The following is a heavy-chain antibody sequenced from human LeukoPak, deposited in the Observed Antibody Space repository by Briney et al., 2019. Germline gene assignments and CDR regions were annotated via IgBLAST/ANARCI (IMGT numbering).Heavy chain of an antibody. Sequence: GGSLRLSCAASGFTFSTYWMSWVRQAPGKGLEWVANIKQDGSEKYYVDSVKGRFTISRDNAKNSLYLQMNSLRAEDTAAYHCARDSSGYSSGWYDYWGQGTLVTVSS. D-gene: IGHD6-19*01. J-gene: IGHJ4*02. CDR2: IKQDGSEK. CDR1: GFTFSTYW. V-gene: IGHV3-7*01. CDR3: ARDSSGYSSGWYDY.